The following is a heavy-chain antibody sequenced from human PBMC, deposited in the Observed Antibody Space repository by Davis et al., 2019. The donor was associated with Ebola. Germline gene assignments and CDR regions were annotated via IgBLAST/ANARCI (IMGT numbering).Heavy chain of an antibody. V-gene: IGHV3-30-3*01. CDR1: GFPFSSYP. Sequence: GESLKISCAASGFPFSSYPMHWVRQAPGKGLEWVAFISYDGSNKYYADSVKGRFTISRDNSKNTLYLQMNSLRAEDTAVYYCARGTRRDGYKFRSLPSYWGQGTLVTVSS. CDR3: ARGTRRDGYKFRSLPSY. CDR2: ISYDGSNK. D-gene: IGHD5-24*01. J-gene: IGHJ4*02.